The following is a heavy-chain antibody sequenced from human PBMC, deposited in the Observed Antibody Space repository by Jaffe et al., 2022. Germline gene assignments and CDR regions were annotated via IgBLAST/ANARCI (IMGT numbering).Heavy chain of an antibody. CDR1: GGSISSSNW. CDR2: IYHSGST. V-gene: IGHV4-4*02. J-gene: IGHJ6*03. CDR3: ARIGGGYSYGFDYYYYYMDV. Sequence: QVQLQESGPGLVKPSGTLSLTCAVSGGSISSSNWWSWVRQPPGKGLEWIGEIYHSGSTNYNPSLKSRVTISVDKSKNQFSLKLSSVTAADTAVYYCARIGGGYSYGFDYYYYYMDVWGKGTTVTVSS. D-gene: IGHD5-18*01.